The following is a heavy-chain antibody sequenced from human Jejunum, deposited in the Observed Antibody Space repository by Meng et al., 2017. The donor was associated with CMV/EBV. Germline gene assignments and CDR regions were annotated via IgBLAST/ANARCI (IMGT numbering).Heavy chain of an antibody. J-gene: IGHJ5*02. D-gene: IGHD3-10*01. V-gene: IGHV4-59*01. CDR3: ARDSYHYGSSTYNWFDP. CDR2: IHHSGTP. CDR1: SIRTYW. Sequence: SIRTYWWSWIRQSPDKGLEWIGYIHHSGTPNHNPSLRSRVIMSVDTSNNQFSLKLTSVTAADTAVYYCARDSYHYGSSTYNWFDPWGEGILVTVSS.